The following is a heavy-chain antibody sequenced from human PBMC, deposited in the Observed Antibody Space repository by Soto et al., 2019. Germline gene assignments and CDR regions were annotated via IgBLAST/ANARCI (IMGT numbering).Heavy chain of an antibody. CDR3: ARQHYYDSSGYYTGN. D-gene: IGHD3-22*01. V-gene: IGHV4-59*04. Sequence: PSETLSLTCTVSGGSISGYYWNWIRQPPGKGLEWIATVHYSGSTYYTPSLKNRVTISADTSNNQFSLRLNSVTAADTAVYYCARQHYYDSSGYYTGNWGQGTLVTVSS. J-gene: IGHJ4*02. CDR1: GGSISGYY. CDR2: VHYSGST.